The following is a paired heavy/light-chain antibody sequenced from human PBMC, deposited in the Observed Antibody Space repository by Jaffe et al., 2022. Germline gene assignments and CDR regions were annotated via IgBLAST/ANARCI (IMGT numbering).Light chain of an antibody. CDR3: NSRDGSGDHLV. J-gene: IGLJ2*01. Sequence: SSELTQDPAVSVALGQTVKITCQGDSVNSYFASWFQQKPGQAPVLVYYGENNRPSGIPDRFSGSFSGNIASLTITGAQAEDEADYYCNSRDGSGDHLVFGGGTKVTVL. V-gene: IGLV3-19*01. CDR1: SVNSYF. CDR2: GEN.
Heavy chain of an antibody. CDR1: GYSISRGFY. J-gene: IGHJ4*02. D-gene: IGHD6-19*01. V-gene: IGHV4-38-2*02. Sequence: QVQLQESGPGLVKPSETLSLTCDVSGYSISRGFYWGWIRQSPGKGLEWIGTIYHSGITYYNPSLKSRVTISIDTSKNQFSLKVTSVTAADTAVYYCARDLVGPHTGWYLDWGQGTLVTVSS. CDR2: IYHSGIT. CDR3: ARDLVGPHTGWYLD.